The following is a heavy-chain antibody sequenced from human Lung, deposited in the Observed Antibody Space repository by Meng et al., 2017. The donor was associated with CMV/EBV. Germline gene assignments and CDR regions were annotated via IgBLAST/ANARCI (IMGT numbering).Heavy chain of an antibody. CDR3: AREEILVEASAVGRAKYYYSGMDA. CDR1: GYTXTRYD. V-gene: IGHV1-8*01. Sequence: ASXXVSXKASGYTXTRYDIDWVRQAAGQGLEWMGWMNTNSGNTGYAQNFQGRVTMTRNTATGTAYMELTSLKSEDMAVYYCAREEILVEASAVGRAKYYYSGMDAXGQGXTVTVSS. CDR2: MNTNSGNT. D-gene: IGHD2-15*01. J-gene: IGHJ6*02.